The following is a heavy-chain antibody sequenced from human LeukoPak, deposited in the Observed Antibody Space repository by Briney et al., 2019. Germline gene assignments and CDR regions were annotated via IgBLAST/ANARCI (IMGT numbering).Heavy chain of an antibody. CDR1: GFTVSSNY. Sequence: PGGSLRLSCAASGFTVSSNYMSWVRQAPGKGLEWVSVIYSGGSTYYADSVKGRFTISRDNSKNTLYLQMNSLRAEDTAVYYCAREVVAADDAFDIWGQGTMVTVSS. CDR3: AREVVAADDAFDI. J-gene: IGHJ3*02. CDR2: IYSGGST. D-gene: IGHD2-15*01. V-gene: IGHV3-53*01.